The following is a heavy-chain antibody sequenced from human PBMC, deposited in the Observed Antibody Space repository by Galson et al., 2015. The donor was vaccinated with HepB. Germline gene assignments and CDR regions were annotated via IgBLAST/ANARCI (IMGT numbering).Heavy chain of an antibody. CDR2: ISGSDGVT. V-gene: IGHV3-23*01. CDR3: GKPGSGWSHGPIDY. Sequence: SLRLSCAASGFTFGSSAMSWVRQAPGRRLERVSAISGSDGVTYYAASVKGRFTISRDNSKNTLYLQMNSLRAEDTAVYYCGKPGSGWSHGPIDYWGQGTLVTVSS. J-gene: IGHJ4*02. CDR1: GFTFGSSA. D-gene: IGHD6-19*01.